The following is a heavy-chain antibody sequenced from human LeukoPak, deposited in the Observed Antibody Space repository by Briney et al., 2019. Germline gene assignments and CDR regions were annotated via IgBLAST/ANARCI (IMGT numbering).Heavy chain of an antibody. CDR2: IKHDGSEK. J-gene: IGHJ4*02. CDR1: GFTFSDHW. D-gene: IGHD6-13*01. Sequence: GGSLRLSCAASGFTFSDHWMNWVRQAPGKGLEWVANIKHDGSEKYYVDSVKGRITISRDNAKNSLYLQMNSLRAEDTAVYYCARDKDSSSWYYFDYWGQGTLVTVSS. CDR3: ARDKDSSSWYYFDY. V-gene: IGHV3-7*01.